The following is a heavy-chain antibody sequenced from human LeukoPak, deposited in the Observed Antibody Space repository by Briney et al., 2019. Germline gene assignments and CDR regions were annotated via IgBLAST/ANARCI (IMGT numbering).Heavy chain of an antibody. CDR1: GFTFSSYA. J-gene: IGHJ4*02. CDR2: ISGSGGST. Sequence: GGSLRLSCAASGFTFSSYAMSWVRQAPGKGLEWVSVISGSGGSTYYADSVKGRFTISRDNSKNTLYLQMNSLRAEDTAVYFCAGGPTVTDYWGQGTLVTVSS. V-gene: IGHV3-23*01. CDR3: AGGPTVTDY. D-gene: IGHD4-11*01.